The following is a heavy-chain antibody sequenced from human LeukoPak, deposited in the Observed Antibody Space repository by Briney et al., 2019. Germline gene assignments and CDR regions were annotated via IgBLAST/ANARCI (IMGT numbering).Heavy chain of an antibody. CDR3: VRGSSSFYDSSGYSYYFDN. J-gene: IGHJ4*02. CDR1: GFTFNSYA. CDR2: ISYDGRTK. V-gene: IGHV3-30*04. Sequence: GGSLRLSCAASGFTFNSYAIHWVRQAPGKGLEGVTIISYDGRTKYYADCVKGRFIISRDNSKNTLYLQMDSLRPEDTAVYYCVRGSSSFYDSSGYSYYFDNWGQGTLVTVSS. D-gene: IGHD3-22*01.